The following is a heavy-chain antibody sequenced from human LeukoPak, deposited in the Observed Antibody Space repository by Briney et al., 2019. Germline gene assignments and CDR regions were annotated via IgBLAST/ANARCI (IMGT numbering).Heavy chain of an antibody. CDR3: ARGRGYYDTSNWFDP. Sequence: SETLSLTCSVSSGSISSYYWSWIRQPPGMRLEWIGNIHHSGNTNYNPSLKSRVTISVDTSKNQFSLKLSSVTAADTAVYYCARGRGYYDTSNWFDPWGQGTLVTVSS. CDR1: SGSISSYY. V-gene: IGHV4-59*12. J-gene: IGHJ5*02. D-gene: IGHD3-9*01. CDR2: IHHSGNT.